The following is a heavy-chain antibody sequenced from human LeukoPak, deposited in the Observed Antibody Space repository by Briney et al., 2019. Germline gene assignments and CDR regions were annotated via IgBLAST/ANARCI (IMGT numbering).Heavy chain of an antibody. J-gene: IGHJ5*02. D-gene: IGHD1-7*01. CDR1: GFTFSSYG. CDR3: AREGMGTTFSAWFDL. V-gene: IGHV3-30*02. CDR2: IRYDGSNK. Sequence: PGGSLRLSCAASGFTFSSYGMHWVRQAPGKGLEWVAFIRYDGSNKYYADSVKGRFTISRDNSKNTLYLQMNSLRAEDTAVYYCAREGMGTTFSAWFDLWGQGTLVTVSS.